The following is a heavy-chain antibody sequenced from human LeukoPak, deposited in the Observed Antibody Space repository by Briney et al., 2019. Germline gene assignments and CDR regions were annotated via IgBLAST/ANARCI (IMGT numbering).Heavy chain of an antibody. CDR1: GFTFSSFA. D-gene: IGHD4-11*01. V-gene: IGHV3-23*01. Sequence: GGSLRLSCAASGFTFSSFAMSWVRQAPEKGLEWVSAVSVSGDISYYADSVKGRFAISRDNSKNTLYLQMNSLRAEDTALYYCAKRSRTVTTIDSWGRGTLVTVSS. J-gene: IGHJ4*02. CDR3: AKRSRTVTTIDS. CDR2: VSVSGDIS.